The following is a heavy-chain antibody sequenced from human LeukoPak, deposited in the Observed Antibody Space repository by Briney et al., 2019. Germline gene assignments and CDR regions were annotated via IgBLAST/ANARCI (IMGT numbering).Heavy chain of an antibody. Sequence: GRSMRPSCAASAFTLTSHLTHWVRQAQGTGLVWVSSVKSDGTATNYADSVKGRFTISRDNAKNTLYLQVNSLRVEDTAVYYCVRKFATGDWGQEPWPPSPQ. V-gene: IGHV3-74*01. CDR2: VKSDGTAT. CDR3: VRKFATGD. J-gene: IGHJ4*01. D-gene: IGHD1-14*01. CDR1: AFTLTSHL.